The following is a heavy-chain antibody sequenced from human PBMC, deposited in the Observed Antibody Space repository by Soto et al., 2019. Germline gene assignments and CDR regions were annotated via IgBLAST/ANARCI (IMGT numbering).Heavy chain of an antibody. CDR3: ARDRDSSYFPPPYYFDS. Sequence: GGSLRLSCAASAFTFRSYTMHWVRQAPGKGLEWVATTSYDGSKTNYADSVRGRFTISRDNSKSTLFLQMDSLRPEDTAVYSCARDRDSSYFPPPYYFDSWGQGTLVTVSS. J-gene: IGHJ4*02. V-gene: IGHV3-30*04. CDR2: TSYDGSKT. CDR1: AFTFRSYT. D-gene: IGHD4-4*01.